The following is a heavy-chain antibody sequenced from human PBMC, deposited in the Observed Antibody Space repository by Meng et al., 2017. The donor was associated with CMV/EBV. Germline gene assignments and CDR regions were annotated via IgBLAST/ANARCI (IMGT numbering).Heavy chain of an antibody. J-gene: IGHJ4*02. D-gene: IGHD2-15*01. CDR1: GYTCTSFG. CDR2: ISADNGNT. Sequence: QFVAAVAEPGAPVEVSFKAFGYTCTSFGISWVRRAPGQGVEWMGWISADNGNTDYAQKVQGRVTMSTETSTSTAYMELRSLRSDDTAVYYCARIEVGGGSCYSDYWGQGTLVTVSS. CDR3: ARIEVGGGSCYSDY. V-gene: IGHV1-18*01.